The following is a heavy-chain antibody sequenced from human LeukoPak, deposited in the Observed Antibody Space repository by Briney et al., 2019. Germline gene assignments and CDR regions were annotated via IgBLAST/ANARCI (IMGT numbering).Heavy chain of an antibody. D-gene: IGHD2-15*01. CDR2: ISSSSSTI. V-gene: IGHV3-48*04. J-gene: IGHJ2*01. CDR3: ARVGNCSGGSCYSDWYFDL. Sequence: GGSLRLSRAAPGFTFSSYSMNWVRQAPGKGLEWVSYISSSSSTIYYADSVKGRFTISRDNAKNSLYLQMNSLRAEDTAVYYCARVGNCSGGSCYSDWYFDLWGRGTLVTVSS. CDR1: GFTFSSYS.